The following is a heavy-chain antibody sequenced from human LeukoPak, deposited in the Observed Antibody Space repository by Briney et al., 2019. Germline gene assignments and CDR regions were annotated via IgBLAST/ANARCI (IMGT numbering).Heavy chain of an antibody. Sequence: PGGSLRLSCAASGFTFSSYSMNWVRQAPGKGLEWVSSISSSSSYIYYADSVKGRFTISRDNAKNSLYLQMNSLRAEDTAVYYCARGPYDYVWGSYRYDAFDIWGQGTMVTVSS. J-gene: IGHJ3*02. D-gene: IGHD3-16*02. CDR1: GFTFSSYS. CDR2: ISSSSSYI. CDR3: ARGPYDYVWGSYRYDAFDI. V-gene: IGHV3-21*01.